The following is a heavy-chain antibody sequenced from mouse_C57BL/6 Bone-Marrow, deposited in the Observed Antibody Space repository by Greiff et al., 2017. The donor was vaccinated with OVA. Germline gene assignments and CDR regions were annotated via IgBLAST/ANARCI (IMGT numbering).Heavy chain of an antibody. J-gene: IGHJ3*01. CDR2: ISYDGSN. V-gene: IGHV3-6*01. CDR3: ARGLLEFAY. D-gene: IGHD2-10*01. CDR1: GYSITSGYY. Sequence: EVKLQESGPGLVKPSQSLSLTCSVTGYSITSGYYWNWIRQFPGNKLEWMGYISYDGSNNYNPSLKNRISITRDTSKNQFFLKLNSVTTEDTATYYCARGLLEFAYWGQGTLVTVSA.